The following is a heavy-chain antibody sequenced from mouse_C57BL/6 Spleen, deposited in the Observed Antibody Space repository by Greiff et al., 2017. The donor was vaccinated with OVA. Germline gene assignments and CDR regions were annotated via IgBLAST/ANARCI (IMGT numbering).Heavy chain of an antibody. CDR3: AREGLGGYYAMDY. J-gene: IGHJ4*01. D-gene: IGHD2-4*01. CDR2: INPYNGGT. CDR1: GYTFTDYY. Sequence: EVQLQQSGPVLVKPGASVKMSCKASGYTFTDYYMNWVKQSHGKSLEWIGVINPYNGGTSYNQKFKGKATLTVDKSSSTAYMELNSLTSEDSAVYYCAREGLGGYYAMDYWGQGTSVTVSS. V-gene: IGHV1-19*01.